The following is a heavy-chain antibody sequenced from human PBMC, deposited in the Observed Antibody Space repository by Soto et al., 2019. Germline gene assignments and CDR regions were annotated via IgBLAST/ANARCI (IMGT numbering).Heavy chain of an antibody. J-gene: IGHJ6*03. CDR1: GGTFSCYT. V-gene: IGHV1-69*02. D-gene: IGHD4-4*01. CDR3: ARLQVGYYYYMDV. Sequence: SVKVSCKASGGTFSCYTISWVRQSPGQGLEWMGRIIPILGIANYAQKFQGRVTITADKSTSTAYMELSSLRSEDTAVYYCARLQVGYYYYMDVWGKGTTVTVSS. CDR2: IIPILGIA.